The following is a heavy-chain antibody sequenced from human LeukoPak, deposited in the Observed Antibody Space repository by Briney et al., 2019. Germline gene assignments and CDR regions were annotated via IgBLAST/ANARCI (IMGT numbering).Heavy chain of an antibody. CDR1: GFTFSSYA. V-gene: IGHV3-30*04. CDR3: ARDLYYYGSGSYYTPDYYYYGMDV. J-gene: IGHJ6*02. CDR2: ISYDGSNK. Sequence: GGSLRLSCAASGFTFSSYAMHWVRQAPGKGREWVAVISYDGSNKYYADCVKGRFTISRDNSKNTLYLQMNSLRAEDTAVYYCARDLYYYGSGSYYTPDYYYYGMDVWGQGTTVTVSS. D-gene: IGHD3-10*01.